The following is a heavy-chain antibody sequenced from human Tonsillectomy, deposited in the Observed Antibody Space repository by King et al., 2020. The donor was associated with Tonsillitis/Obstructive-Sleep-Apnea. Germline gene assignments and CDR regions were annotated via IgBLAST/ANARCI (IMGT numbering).Heavy chain of an antibody. CDR2: ISAYKGNT. D-gene: IGHD3-16*01. V-gene: IGHV1-18*01. CDR1: GYTFTNYA. Sequence: QLVQSGAEVKKPGASVKVSCKASGYTFTNYAISWVRQAPGQGLEWMGWISAYKGNTNHAQNLQGRVTMSTDTSTSTAYMELRSLRSDDTAVYYCARGGVGLHVFDIWGQGTMVTVSS. J-gene: IGHJ3*02. CDR3: ARGGVGLHVFDI.